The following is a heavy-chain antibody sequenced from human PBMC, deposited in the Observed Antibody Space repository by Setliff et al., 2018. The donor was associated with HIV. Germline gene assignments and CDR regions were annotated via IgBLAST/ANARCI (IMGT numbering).Heavy chain of an antibody. CDR3: ARFPLLHKNAFDI. CDR2: IYNSAST. Sequence: SETLSLTCAVYGGSFSAYSWTWIRQPPGKGLEWIGYIYNSASTSYNPSLKSRVTISVDTSRNQFSLNLSSVTAADTAVYYCARFPLLHKNAFDIWGQGTMVTVSS. J-gene: IGHJ3*02. CDR1: GGSFSAYS. V-gene: IGHV4-34*11. D-gene: IGHD2-15*01.